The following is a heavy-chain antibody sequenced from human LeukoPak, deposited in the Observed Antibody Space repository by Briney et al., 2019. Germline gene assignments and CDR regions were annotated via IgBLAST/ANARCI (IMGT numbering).Heavy chain of an antibody. CDR1: GFTFSGYA. CDR3: AKGYYDSTGYPLRPSFDY. D-gene: IGHD3-22*01. Sequence: PGGSLTLSCAASGFTFSGYAMTWVRQAPGKGLEWVSTIGVSGGSTFYADSVKGRFTNSRDNSKNTLYLQMNSLRVEDTAVYYCAKGYYDSTGYPLRPSFDYWGQGTLVTVSS. CDR2: IGVSGGST. V-gene: IGHV3-23*01. J-gene: IGHJ4*02.